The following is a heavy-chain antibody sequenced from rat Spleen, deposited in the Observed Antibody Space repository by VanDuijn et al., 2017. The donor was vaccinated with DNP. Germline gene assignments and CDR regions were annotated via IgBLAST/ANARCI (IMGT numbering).Heavy chain of an antibody. D-gene: IGHD1-2*01. CDR3: VRPLGYSSYGFAY. Sequence: EVQLVESGGGLVQPGRSMKLSCTASGFTFSTFPMAWVRQAPTKGLEWVATISASGGSTYYRDSVKGRFTLSRKNEEQIIYLYMDRLRSEDTATYYCVRPLGYSSYGFAYWGQGTLVTVSS. CDR1: GFTFSTFP. V-gene: IGHV5-46*01. J-gene: IGHJ3*01. CDR2: ISASGGST.